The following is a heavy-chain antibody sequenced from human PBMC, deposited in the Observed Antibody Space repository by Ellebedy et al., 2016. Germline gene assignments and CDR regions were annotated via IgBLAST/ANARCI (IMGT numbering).Heavy chain of an antibody. CDR3: AHSLGGVTFGGVIVNYFDY. CDR1: GFSLRTSGVG. D-gene: IGHD3-16*02. Sequence: SGPTLVXPTHTLTLTCTFSGFSLRTSGVGVRWILQPPGKALVSLALIYWNDDKRYSPSLKSRLTITKDTSKNQVVLTMTNMDPVDTATYYCAHSLGGVTFGGVIVNYFDYWGQGTLVTVSS. CDR2: IYWNDDK. V-gene: IGHV2-5*01. J-gene: IGHJ4*02.